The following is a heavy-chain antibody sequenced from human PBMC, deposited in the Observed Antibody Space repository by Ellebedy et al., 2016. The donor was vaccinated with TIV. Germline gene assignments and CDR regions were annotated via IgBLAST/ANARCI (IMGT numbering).Heavy chain of an antibody. CDR1: GFTFSDYY. CDR2: ISNSDSSI. J-gene: IGHJ5*02. CDR3: ARDTRFIDHQHNWFDP. V-gene: IGHV3-11*01. D-gene: IGHD2-2*01. Sequence: GESLKISCAASGFTFSDYYMGWIRQAPGKGLEWVSYISNSDSSIFYADSVKGRFTISRDNAKNLLYLQMNSLRAEDTAVYYCARDTRFIDHQHNWFDPWGQGTLVTVSS.